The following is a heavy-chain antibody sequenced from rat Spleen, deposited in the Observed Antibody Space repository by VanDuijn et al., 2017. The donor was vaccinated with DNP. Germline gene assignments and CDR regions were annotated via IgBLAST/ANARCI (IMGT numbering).Heavy chain of an antibody. CDR2: ISSTGGKT. J-gene: IGHJ4*01. D-gene: IGHD1-2*01. CDR1: DFTFNNFY. CDR3: ATHGSISTISTGAMDV. Sequence: EVQLVESGGGLVQPGRSLKLSCAASDFTFNNFYMAWVRQVPEKGLEWVATISSTGGKTYYSDSVTGRFTISRDNAKRTLYLQMDSLRSEDTATYYCATHGSISTISTGAMDVWGQGTSVTVSS. V-gene: IGHV5-25*01.